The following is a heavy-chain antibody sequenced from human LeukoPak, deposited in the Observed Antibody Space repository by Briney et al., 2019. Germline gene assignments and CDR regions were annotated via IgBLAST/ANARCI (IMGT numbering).Heavy chain of an antibody. V-gene: IGHV4-61*02. Sequence: SETLSLTCTVSGGSISSGSYYWSWIRQPAGKGLEWIGRIHTSGSTNYNPSLKSRVTISVDTSKNQFSLKLSSVTAADTAVYYCARLWPRLAAADLYSDYWGQGTLVTVSS. CDR1: GGSISSGSYY. CDR3: ARLWPRLAAADLYSDY. CDR2: IHTSGST. J-gene: IGHJ4*02. D-gene: IGHD6-13*01.